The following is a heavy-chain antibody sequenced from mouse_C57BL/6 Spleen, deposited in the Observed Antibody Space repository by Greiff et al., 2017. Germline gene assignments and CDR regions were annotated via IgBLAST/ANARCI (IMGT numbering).Heavy chain of an antibody. V-gene: IGHV5-4*01. CDR3: ARELGGRRPVYFDY. CDR1: GFTFSSYA. Sequence: EVQGVESGGGLVKPGGSLKLSCAASGFTFSSYAMSWVRQTPEKRLEWVATISDGGSYTYYPDNVKGRFIITSDNAKNNLYLQMSHLKSEDTAMYYCARELGGRRPVYFDYWGQGPTLTVSS. J-gene: IGHJ2*01. CDR2: ISDGGSYT. D-gene: IGHD4-1*01.